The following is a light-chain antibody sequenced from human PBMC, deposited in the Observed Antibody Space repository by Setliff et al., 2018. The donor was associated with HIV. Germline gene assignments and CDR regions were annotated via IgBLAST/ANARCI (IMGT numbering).Light chain of an antibody. CDR3: CSYAGGDTWI. CDR1: SSDIGDYES. V-gene: IGLV2-23*02. CDR2: DVT. J-gene: IGLJ2*01. Sequence: SVLTQPASVSGSPGQSITISCTGSSSDIGDYESVSWYQQHPGEVPKLMIYDVTKRPSGVSNRFSASKSGNTASLTISGLQAEDEAHYYCCSYAGGDTWIFGGGTKVTVL.